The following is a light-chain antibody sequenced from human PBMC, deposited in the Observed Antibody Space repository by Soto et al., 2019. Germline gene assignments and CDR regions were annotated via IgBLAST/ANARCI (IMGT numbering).Light chain of an antibody. CDR3: QQYDNLRIT. V-gene: IGKV1-33*01. CDR2: DAS. CDR1: QDISNH. J-gene: IGKJ5*01. Sequence: DIQMTQSPSSLSPSLGDRVTITCQASQDISNHLNWYQQKAGKAPQLLIYDASNLETGVPSRFSGSGSGTEFTFTINSLQPEDIATYYCQQYDNLRITFGQGTRLEIK.